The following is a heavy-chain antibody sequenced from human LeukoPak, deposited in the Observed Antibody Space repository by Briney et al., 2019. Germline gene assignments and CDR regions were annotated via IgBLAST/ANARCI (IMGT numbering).Heavy chain of an antibody. CDR2: INSSRTTI. Sequence: GGSLRLSCAASGFTFSDSYMSWVRQAPGKGLEWVAYINSSRTTIYSADSVTRRFTISRDNAKNSLYLPMNTLRAEDTAVYYCASGLRSPDFDYWGQGTLATVSS. J-gene: IGHJ4*02. CDR1: GFTFSDSY. V-gene: IGHV3-11*01. CDR3: ASGLRSPDFDY.